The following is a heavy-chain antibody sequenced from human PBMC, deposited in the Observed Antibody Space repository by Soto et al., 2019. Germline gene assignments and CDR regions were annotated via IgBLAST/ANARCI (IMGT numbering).Heavy chain of an antibody. J-gene: IGHJ3*01. CDR1: GFSFSNYA. Sequence: EVQLVESGGGLVQPGGSRRVSCAASGFSFSNYAMNWVRQAPGKGLEWVSYISIGSGSIFYADSVKGRFTISRDDAKNSLYMQMNTLRDEDTAVYYGVRDDRWAFEFWGQGTMVTVSS. CDR2: ISIGSGSI. V-gene: IGHV3-48*02. D-gene: IGHD3-22*01. CDR3: VRDDRWAFEF.